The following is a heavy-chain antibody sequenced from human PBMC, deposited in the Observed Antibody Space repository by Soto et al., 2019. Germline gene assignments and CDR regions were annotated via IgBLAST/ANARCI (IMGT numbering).Heavy chain of an antibody. D-gene: IGHD5-12*01. V-gene: IGHV3-53*01. J-gene: IGHJ4*02. CDR3: HGYGY. Sequence: EVQLVESGGGLIQPGGSLRLSCVVAGFTVSSSNYMSWVRQAPGKGLEWVSVIYTGGTTYYADSVKGRFTISRDNSKNTLYLQMNSLRAEDTAVYYCHGYGYWGQGTLVTVSS. CDR1: GFTVSSSNY. CDR2: IYTGGTT.